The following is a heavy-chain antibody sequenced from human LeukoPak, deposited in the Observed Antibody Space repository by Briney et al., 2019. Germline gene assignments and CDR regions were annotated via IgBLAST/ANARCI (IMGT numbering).Heavy chain of an antibody. J-gene: IGHJ4*02. CDR3: AKGGTYSFDY. CDR2: ISGSGGST. D-gene: IGHD1-26*01. V-gene: IGHV3-23*01. Sequence: GGSLRLSCTVSGFTFNDFAMHWVRQVPGKGLEWASAISGSGGSTYYADSVKGRFTISRDNAKNTLYLQMNSLRAEDTAVYYCAKGGTYSFDYWGQGTLVTVSS. CDR1: GFTFNDFA.